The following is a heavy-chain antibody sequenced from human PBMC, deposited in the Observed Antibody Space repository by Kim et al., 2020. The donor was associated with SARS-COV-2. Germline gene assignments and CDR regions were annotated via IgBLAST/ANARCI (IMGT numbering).Heavy chain of an antibody. CDR2: IRDKANNYAT. Sequence: GGSLRLSCAASGFTFTGSSMHWVRQASGKGLEWVGRIRDKANNYATTYAASVKGRFTISRDDSKNTTYLQMNSLKIDDTAVYYCTRHSITLIRGIIWEYFDPWGQGTLVTVSS. D-gene: IGHD3-10*01. CDR3: TRHSITLIRGIIWEYFDP. V-gene: IGHV3-73*01. J-gene: IGHJ5*02. CDR1: GFTFTGSS.